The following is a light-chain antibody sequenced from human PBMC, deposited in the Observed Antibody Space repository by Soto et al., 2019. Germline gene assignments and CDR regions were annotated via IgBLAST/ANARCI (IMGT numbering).Light chain of an antibody. CDR3: CSYAGCYPFEGV. Sequence: QSALTQPRSVSGSPGQSVTISCTGTSSDVGGYNYVSWYQQHPGKAPKLMIYDVSKRPSGVPDRFSGSKSGNTASLTISGLQAEDEADYYCCSYAGCYPFEGVFGTGTKLTVL. CDR2: DVS. CDR1: SSDVGGYNY. J-gene: IGLJ1*01. V-gene: IGLV2-11*01.